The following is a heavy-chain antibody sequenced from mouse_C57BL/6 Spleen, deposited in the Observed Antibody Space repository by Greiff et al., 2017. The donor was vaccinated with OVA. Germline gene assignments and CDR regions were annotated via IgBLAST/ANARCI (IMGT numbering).Heavy chain of an antibody. D-gene: IGHD2-3*01. V-gene: IGHV2-3*01. CDR3: AKEEGFYDGYCTAWFAY. CDR2: IGSDGST. Sequence: QVQLQQSGPGLVAPSQSLSITCTVSGFSLTSYGVSWVRQPPGKGLEWLGVIGSDGSTNYHSDLIYRLSISKDNSKSQVSLKLNSQQTDDTATYYCAKEEGFYDGYCTAWFAYWGQGTLVTVSA. CDR1: GFSLTSYG. J-gene: IGHJ3*01.